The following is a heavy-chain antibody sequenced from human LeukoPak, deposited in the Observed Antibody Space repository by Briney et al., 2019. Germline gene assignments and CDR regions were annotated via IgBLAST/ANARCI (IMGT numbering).Heavy chain of an antibody. CDR1: GFTLSSFW. CDR3: ARGAWGTSVHFDK. Sequence: GGSLRLSCATSGFTLSSFWMHWVRQPPGKGLAWVSRINSDGTDTNYADSGRGRFTISRDNYKDTVYLQMNSLTAEDTAVYYCARGAWGTSVHFDKWGQGALVTVSS. D-gene: IGHD3-16*01. V-gene: IGHV3-74*01. CDR2: INSDGTDT. J-gene: IGHJ4*02.